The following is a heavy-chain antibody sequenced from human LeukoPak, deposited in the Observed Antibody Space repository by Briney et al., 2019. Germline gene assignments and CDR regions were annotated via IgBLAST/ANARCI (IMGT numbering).Heavy chain of an antibody. CDR1: GFTFRDYY. D-gene: IGHD1-26*01. Sequence: GGSLRLSCAASGFTFRDYYMSWIRQAPGKGLEWVSYISSSGSAIFYADSVKGRFTISRDNAKNSLFLQMNSLRVEDTAVYYCARRGSYFEFDYRGQGTLVTVSS. J-gene: IGHJ4*02. V-gene: IGHV3-11*04. CDR3: ARRGSYFEFDY. CDR2: ISSSGSAI.